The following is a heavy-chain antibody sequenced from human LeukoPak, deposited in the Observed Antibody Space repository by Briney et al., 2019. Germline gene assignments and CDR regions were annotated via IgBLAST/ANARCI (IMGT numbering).Heavy chain of an antibody. CDR3: ARGISMIRGVLYNWFDP. Sequence: HSGGSLRLSCAASGFIFSTYDMYWVRQTTGKGLEWVSAIGTAGDTYYPDSVKGRFTISRENAKNSLYLQMNSLRAEDTAVYYCARGISMIRGVLYNWFDPWGQGTLVTVSS. CDR2: IGTAGDT. CDR1: GFIFSTYD. D-gene: IGHD3-10*01. J-gene: IGHJ5*02. V-gene: IGHV3-13*01.